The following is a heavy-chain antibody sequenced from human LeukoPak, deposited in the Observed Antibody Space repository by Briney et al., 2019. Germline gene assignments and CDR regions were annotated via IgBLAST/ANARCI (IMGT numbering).Heavy chain of an antibody. J-gene: IGHJ4*02. V-gene: IGHV3-53*01. CDR2: IYSGGST. CDR1: GFTVSSNY. D-gene: IGHD6-19*01. CDR3: ARDSPGAVAGFDY. Sequence: GGSLRLSCAASGFTVSSNYMSWVRQAPGKGLEWVSVIYSGGSTYYADSVKGRFTISRDNSKNTLYLQMNSLRAEDTAVYYCARDSPGAVAGFDYWGQGTLVTVSS.